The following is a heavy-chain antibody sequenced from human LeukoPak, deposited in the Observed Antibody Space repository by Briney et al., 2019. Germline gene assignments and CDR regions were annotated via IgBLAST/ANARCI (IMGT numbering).Heavy chain of an antibody. V-gene: IGHV3-53*04. D-gene: IGHD6-19*01. CDR3: ARVGSGWYDFDY. CDR2: IYSGSSST. CDR1: GFTVSSNY. Sequence: GGSLRLSCAASGFTVSSNYMSCVRQAPGKGLEWVSVIYSGSSSTYYTDSVKGRFTISRHNSKNTLYLQMNSLRAEDTAVYYCARVGSGWYDFDYWGQGTLVTVSS. J-gene: IGHJ4*02.